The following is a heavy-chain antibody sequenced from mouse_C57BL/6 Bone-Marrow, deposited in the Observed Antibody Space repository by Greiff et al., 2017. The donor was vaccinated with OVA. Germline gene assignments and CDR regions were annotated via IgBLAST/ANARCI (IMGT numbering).Heavy chain of an antibody. Sequence: VKLVESGPGLVAPSQSLSITCTVSGFSLTSYAISWVRQPPGKGLEWLGVIWTGGGTNYNSALKSRLSISKDNSKSQVFLKMNSLQTDDTARYYCARGDGYYLYYFDYWGQGTTLTVSS. V-gene: IGHV2-9-1*01. CDR3: ARGDGYYLYYFDY. J-gene: IGHJ2*01. CDR1: GFSLTSYA. D-gene: IGHD2-3*01. CDR2: IWTGGGT.